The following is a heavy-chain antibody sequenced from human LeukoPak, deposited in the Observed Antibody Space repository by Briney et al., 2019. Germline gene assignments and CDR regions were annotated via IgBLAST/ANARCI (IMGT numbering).Heavy chain of an antibody. CDR1: GFTFSSYS. D-gene: IGHD3-3*01. CDR2: ISSSSSTI. CDR3: ARDRRFLEWLTSTGAFDI. Sequence: GGSLRLSCAASGFTFSSYSMNWVRQAPGKGLEWVSYISSSSSTIYYADSVKGRFTISRDNAKNSLYLQMNSLRAEDTAVYYCARDRRFLEWLTSTGAFDIWGQGTMVTVSS. V-gene: IGHV3-48*04. J-gene: IGHJ3*02.